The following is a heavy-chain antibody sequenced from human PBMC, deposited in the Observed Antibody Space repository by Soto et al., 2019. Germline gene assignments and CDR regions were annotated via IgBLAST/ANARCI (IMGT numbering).Heavy chain of an antibody. CDR3: AKDIVISWYIMDY. V-gene: IGHV3-30*18. J-gene: IGHJ4*02. D-gene: IGHD6-13*01. Sequence: QVQLVESGGGVVQPGRSLRLSCAASGFTFSSYGMHWVRQAPGKGLEWVAVISYDGSNKYYADSVKGRFTISRDNSKNTLYLQMNSLRAEDTAVYYCAKDIVISWYIMDYWGQGTLVTVSS. CDR1: GFTFSSYG. CDR2: ISYDGSNK.